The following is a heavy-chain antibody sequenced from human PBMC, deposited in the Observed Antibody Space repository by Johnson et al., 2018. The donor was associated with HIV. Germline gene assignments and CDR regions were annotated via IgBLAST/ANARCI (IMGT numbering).Heavy chain of an antibody. V-gene: IGHV3-11*01. J-gene: IGHJ3*02. CDR2: ISGSGRSI. Sequence: QVQLVESGGGVVQPGRSLRLSCAASGFTFSDYYMSWIRQAPGKGLEWVSYISGSGRSIYYADSLKGRFSISRDNAKNSLYLQMNSLRAEDTALYYCAAYYDSSGYPRFGDAFDIWGQGTMVTVS. CDR1: GFTFSDYY. D-gene: IGHD3-22*01. CDR3: AAYYDSSGYPRFGDAFDI.